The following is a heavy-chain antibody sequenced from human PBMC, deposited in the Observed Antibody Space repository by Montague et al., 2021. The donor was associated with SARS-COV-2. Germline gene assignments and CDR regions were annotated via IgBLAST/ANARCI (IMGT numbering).Heavy chain of an antibody. J-gene: IGHJ4*02. D-gene: IGHD6-19*01. CDR1: GFTFNNYA. V-gene: IGHV3-30*09. CDR3: VRASLIKARIAVAGKTVY. Sequence: SLRLSCAASGFTFNNYAMHWVRQAPGKGLEWVAIISYDGSNKYYADSVKGRFATSRDNSKNTLYLQMNSLTAEDTAVYYCVRASLIKARIAVAGKTVYWGQGTLVTVSS. CDR2: ISYDGSNK.